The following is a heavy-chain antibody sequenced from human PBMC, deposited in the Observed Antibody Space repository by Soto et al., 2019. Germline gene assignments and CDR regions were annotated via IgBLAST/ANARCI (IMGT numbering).Heavy chain of an antibody. CDR2: IIPIFSTT. D-gene: IGHD4-17*01. J-gene: IGHJ4*01. CDR1: GVTFSSYA. Sequence: QVQLVQSGAEVKKPGSSVKVSCKASGVTFSSYAINWVRQAPGQGLEWMGGIIPIFSTTNYAQKFKGRVTITADETTSTAYIELSSLRSEDTVVYYCKRDPYGYGGIYGRFDHRGQGTLVPVVS. CDR3: KRDPYGYGGIYGRFDH. V-gene: IGHV1-69*01.